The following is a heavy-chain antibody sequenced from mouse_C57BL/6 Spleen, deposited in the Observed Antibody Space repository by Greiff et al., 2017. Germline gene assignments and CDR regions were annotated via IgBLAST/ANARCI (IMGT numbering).Heavy chain of an antibody. J-gene: IGHJ4*01. D-gene: IGHD2-14*01. V-gene: IGHV1-82*01. Sequence: QVQLQQSGPELVQPGASVKISCKASGYAFSSSWVNWVKQRPGTGLEWIGRIYPGDGDANYNGKFKGKATLTADKSASTAYMQLSCLTSEDSAVYCCARGRYGQGFMDYWGQGTSVTVSS. CDR1: GYAFSSSW. CDR2: IYPGDGDA. CDR3: ARGRYGQGFMDY.